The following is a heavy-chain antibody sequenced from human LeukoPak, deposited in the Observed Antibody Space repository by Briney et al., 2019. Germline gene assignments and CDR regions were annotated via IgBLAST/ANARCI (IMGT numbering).Heavy chain of an antibody. J-gene: IGHJ3*01. CDR1: GGSFSGYY. Sequence: SETLSLTCAVYGGSFSGYYWSWIRQPPGKGLEWIGEINHSGSTNYNPSLKGRVTISVDTSKNQLSLKLSSVTAADTAVYYCARLGVKGIAVWGQGTMVTVSS. V-gene: IGHV4-34*01. D-gene: IGHD6-13*01. CDR3: ARLGVKGIAV. CDR2: INHSGST.